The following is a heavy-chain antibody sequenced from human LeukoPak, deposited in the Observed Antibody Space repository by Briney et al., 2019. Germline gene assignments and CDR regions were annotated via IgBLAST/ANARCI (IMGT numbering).Heavy chain of an antibody. CDR2: INHSGST. D-gene: IGHD3-16*02. J-gene: IGHJ5*02. CDR1: GGSFSGYY. V-gene: IGHV4-34*01. Sequence: SVTLSLTCAVYGGSFSGYYWSWIRQPPGKGLEWIGEINHSGSTNYNPSLKSRVTISVDTSKNQFSLKLSSVTAADTAVYYCARGSSDYVWGSYRRYNWFDPWGQGTLVTVSS. CDR3: ARGSSDYVWGSYRRYNWFDP.